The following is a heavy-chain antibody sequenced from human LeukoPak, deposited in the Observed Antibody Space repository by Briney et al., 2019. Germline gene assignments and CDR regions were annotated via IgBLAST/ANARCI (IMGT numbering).Heavy chain of an antibody. CDR3: TTDPPGVY. V-gene: IGHV3-15*01. CDR1: GFTLSNAW. CDR2: IKTKSEGGTT. J-gene: IGHJ4*02. Sequence: GGSLRVSCAASGFTLSNAWMSWVRQAPGKGLEWVGRIKTKSEGGTTDYAAPVKGRFTLSRDDSKNTLYLQMNTLKTDDTALYYCTTDPPGVYWGQGTLVAVSS.